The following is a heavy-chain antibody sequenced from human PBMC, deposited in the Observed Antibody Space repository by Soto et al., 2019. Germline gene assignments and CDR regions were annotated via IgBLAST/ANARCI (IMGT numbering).Heavy chain of an antibody. D-gene: IGHD3-10*01. J-gene: IGHJ4*02. V-gene: IGHV1-8*01. Sequence: QVQLVQSGAEVRTPGASVKVSCKASGYTITSYDINWVRQATGQGPEWMGWMNPDSGNTGYVQKFQGRVTMTRNTAISTAYMELSSLRSEDTAVYYCARSVGGSNVNFDYWGQGTLVTVSS. CDR1: GYTITSYD. CDR2: MNPDSGNT. CDR3: ARSVGGSNVNFDY.